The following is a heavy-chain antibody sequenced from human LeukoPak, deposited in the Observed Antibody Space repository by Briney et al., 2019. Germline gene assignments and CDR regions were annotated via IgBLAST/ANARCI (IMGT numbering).Heavy chain of an antibody. CDR1: GYTLTELS. J-gene: IGHJ3*02. D-gene: IGHD1-26*01. V-gene: IGHV1-24*01. CDR3: ATDLMGATAYRAFDI. Sequence: GASVKVSCKVSGYTLTELSMHWVRQAPGKGLEWMGGFDPEDGETIYAQKFQGRVTMTEDTSTDTAYMELSSLRSEDTAVYYCATDLMGATAYRAFDIWGQGTMVTVSS. CDR2: FDPEDGET.